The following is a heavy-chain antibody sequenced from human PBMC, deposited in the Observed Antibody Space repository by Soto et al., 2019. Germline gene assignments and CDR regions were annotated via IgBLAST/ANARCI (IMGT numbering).Heavy chain of an antibody. CDR1: GFTFSSYS. CDR2: ISSSSSTI. D-gene: IGHD4-17*01. V-gene: IGHV3-48*01. Sequence: EVQLVESGGGLVQPGGSLRLSCAASGFTFSSYSMNWVRQAPGKGLEWVSYISSSSSTIYYADSVKGRFTISRDNAKNSLYMQMNSVRAEDTAVYYCARDSLYGDDGYAFDIWGQGTMVTVSS. J-gene: IGHJ3*02. CDR3: ARDSLYGDDGYAFDI.